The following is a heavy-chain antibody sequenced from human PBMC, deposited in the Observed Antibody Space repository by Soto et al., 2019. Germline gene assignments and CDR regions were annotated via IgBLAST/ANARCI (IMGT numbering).Heavy chain of an antibody. J-gene: IGHJ4*02. CDR2: ISGSGGST. Sequence: GGSLRLSWAASGFTFSSYAVSWVRQAPGKGLEWVSAISGSGGSTYYADSVKGRFTISRDNSKNTLYLQMNSLRAEDTAVYYCAKDPFWSGYSLQPFDYWGQGTLVTVSS. V-gene: IGHV3-23*01. CDR1: GFTFSSYA. CDR3: AKDPFWSGYSLQPFDY. D-gene: IGHD3-3*01.